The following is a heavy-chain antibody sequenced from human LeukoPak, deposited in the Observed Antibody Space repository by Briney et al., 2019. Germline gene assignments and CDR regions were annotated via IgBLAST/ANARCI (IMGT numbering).Heavy chain of an antibody. CDR3: ASGAEGKYCSSTSCYISGPLFHYYYYMDV. J-gene: IGHJ6*03. Sequence: ASVKVSCKASGYTFTGYYMHWVRQAPGQGLEWMGWINPNSGGTNYAQKFQGRVTMTRDTSISTAYMELSRLRSDDTAVYYCASGAEGKYCSSTSCYISGPLFHYYYYMDVWGKGTTVTVSS. CDR2: INPNSGGT. CDR1: GYTFTGYY. V-gene: IGHV1-2*02. D-gene: IGHD2-2*02.